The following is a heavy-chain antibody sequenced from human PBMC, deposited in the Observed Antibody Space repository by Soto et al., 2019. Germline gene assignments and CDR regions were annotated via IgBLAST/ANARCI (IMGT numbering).Heavy chain of an antibody. Sequence: QVQLVESGGGVVQPGRSLRLSCAASGFTFSSYAMHWVRQAPGKGLEWVAVISYDGSNKYYADSVMGRFTISRDNSKNTLYLQMNSLRAEDTAVYYCAIGWYSSSSAPDYWGQGTLVTVSS. CDR3: AIGWYSSSSAPDY. CDR2: ISYDGSNK. CDR1: GFTFSSYA. D-gene: IGHD6-6*01. J-gene: IGHJ4*02. V-gene: IGHV3-30-3*01.